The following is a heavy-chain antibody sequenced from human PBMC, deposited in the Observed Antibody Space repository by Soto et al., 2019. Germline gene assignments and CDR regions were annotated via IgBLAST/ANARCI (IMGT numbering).Heavy chain of an antibody. Sequence: PSETLSLTCTVSGGSISSYYWSWIRQPPGKGLEWIGYIYYSGSTNYNPSLKSRVTISVDTSKNQFSLKLSSVTAADTAVYYCARQEFSCSSTSCYPQENYYYYMDVWGKGTTVTVSS. CDR3: ARQEFSCSSTSCYPQENYYYYMDV. CDR2: IYYSGST. D-gene: IGHD2-2*01. CDR1: GGSISSYY. V-gene: IGHV4-59*08. J-gene: IGHJ6*03.